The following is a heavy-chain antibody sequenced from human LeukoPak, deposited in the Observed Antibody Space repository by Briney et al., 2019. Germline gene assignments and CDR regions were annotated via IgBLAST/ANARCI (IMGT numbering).Heavy chain of an antibody. CDR2: INPKSGGT. Sequence: ASVKLSCKASGYTFTGYYMHWVRQAPGQGLEWMGWINPKSGGTNYAQKFQGRVTMTRDTSISTAYMELSRLRSDDTAVYYCARDPIAARPGNWFDPWGQGTLVTVSS. CDR1: GYTFTGYY. CDR3: ARDPIAARPGNWFDP. J-gene: IGHJ5*02. V-gene: IGHV1-2*02. D-gene: IGHD6-6*01.